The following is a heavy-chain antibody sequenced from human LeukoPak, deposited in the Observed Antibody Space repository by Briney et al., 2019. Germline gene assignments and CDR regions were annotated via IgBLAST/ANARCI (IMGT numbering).Heavy chain of an antibody. Sequence: SETLSLTCTVSGGSISSYYWSWIRQPPGKGLEWIGYIYYSGSTNYNPSLKSRVTISVDPSENQFSLKLSSVTAADTAVYYCARVYSHWIYYFDYWGQGTLVTVSS. CDR2: IYYSGST. J-gene: IGHJ4*02. V-gene: IGHV4-59*01. CDR3: ARVYSHWIYYFDY. D-gene: IGHD6-13*01. CDR1: GGSISSYY.